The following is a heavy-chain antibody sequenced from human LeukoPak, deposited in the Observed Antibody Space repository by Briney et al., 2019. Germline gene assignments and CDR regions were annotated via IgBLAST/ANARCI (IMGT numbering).Heavy chain of an antibody. CDR3: ARDATLDYGDPQPWYFDL. J-gene: IGHJ2*01. Sequence: SETLSLTRAVYGGSFSSYYWNWIRQPPGMGLEWIGEINHSGSTNYSPSLKSRVTISIDTSKNQFSLKLSSVTAADTAVYYCARDATLDYGDPQPWYFDLWGRGTLVTVSS. D-gene: IGHD4-17*01. V-gene: IGHV4-34*01. CDR1: GGSFSSYY. CDR2: INHSGST.